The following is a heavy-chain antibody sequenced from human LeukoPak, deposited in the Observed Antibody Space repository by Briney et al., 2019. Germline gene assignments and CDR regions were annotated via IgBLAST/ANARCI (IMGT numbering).Heavy chain of an antibody. V-gene: IGHV3-48*01. CDR2: ITTTSSTI. J-gene: IGHJ4*02. CDR3: ARDLNWETY. Sequence: GGSLTLSCAASGFTFSTSTMNWVRQAPGKGLEWVSCITTTSSTIYYAASVKGRFTISRDNAKNSLYLQMNSLRAEDTAVYYCARDLNWETYWGQGTLVSVSS. D-gene: IGHD7-27*01. CDR1: GFTFSTST.